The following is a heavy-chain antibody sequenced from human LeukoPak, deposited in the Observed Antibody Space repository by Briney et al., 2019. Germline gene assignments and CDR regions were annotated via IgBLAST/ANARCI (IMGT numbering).Heavy chain of an antibody. Sequence: PSETLSLTCTVSGGSISSSSYYWGWIRQPPGKGLGWIGSIYYSGSTYYNPSLKSRVTISVDTSKNQFSLKLSSVTAADTAVYYCAREWGAVAGTGFSAFDIWGQGTMVTVSS. CDR3: AREWGAVAGTGFSAFDI. CDR2: IYYSGST. CDR1: GGSISSSSYY. J-gene: IGHJ3*02. D-gene: IGHD6-19*01. V-gene: IGHV4-39*07.